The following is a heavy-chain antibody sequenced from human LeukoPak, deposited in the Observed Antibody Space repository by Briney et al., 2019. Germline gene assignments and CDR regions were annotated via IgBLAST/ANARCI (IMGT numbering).Heavy chain of an antibody. D-gene: IGHD2-21*02. V-gene: IGHV4-34*01. CDR2: INHSGST. CDR3: ARGLAYCGGDCPYYFDY. Sequence: SETLSLTCAVYGGSFSGCYWSWIRQPPGKGLEWIGEINHSGSTNYNPSLKSRVTISVDTSKNQFSLKLSSVAAADTAVYYCARGLAYCGGDCPYYFDYWGQGTLVTVSS. CDR1: GGSFSGCY. J-gene: IGHJ4*02.